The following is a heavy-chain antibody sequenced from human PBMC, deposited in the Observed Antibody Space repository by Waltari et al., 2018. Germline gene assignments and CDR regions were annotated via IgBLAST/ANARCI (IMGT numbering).Heavy chain of an antibody. D-gene: IGHD6-19*01. CDR3: ARACPLTYSSGCPRGAFDI. CDR2: INPSGGST. J-gene: IGHJ3*02. Sequence: QVQLVQSGAEVKKPGASVKVSCKASGYTFTSYYMHWVRQAPGHGLEWMGIINPSGGSTSYAQKFQGRVTMTRDTSTSTVYMELSSLRSEDTAVYYCARACPLTYSSGCPRGAFDIWGQGTMVTVSS. V-gene: IGHV1-46*01. CDR1: GYTFTSYY.